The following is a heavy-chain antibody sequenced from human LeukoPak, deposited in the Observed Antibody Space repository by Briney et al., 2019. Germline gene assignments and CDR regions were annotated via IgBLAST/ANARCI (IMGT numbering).Heavy chain of an antibody. J-gene: IGHJ4*02. V-gene: IGHV4-34*01. CDR2: INHSGST. CDR3: ARVAQYLVGASSTAFFEY. CDR1: GGSFSGYY. D-gene: IGHD1-26*01. Sequence: SETLSLTCAVYGGSFSGYYWSWIRQPPGKGLEWIGEINHSGSTNYNPSLKSRVTISVDMSKNQFSLKLSSVTAADTAVYYCARVAQYLVGASSTAFFEYWGQGTLVTVSS.